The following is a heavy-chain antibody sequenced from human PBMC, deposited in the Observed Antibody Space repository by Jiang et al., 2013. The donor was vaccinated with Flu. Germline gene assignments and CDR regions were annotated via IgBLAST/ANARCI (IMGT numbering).Heavy chain of an antibody. D-gene: IGHD6-13*01. V-gene: IGHV1-46*01. Sequence: SGAEVKKPGASVKVSCKASGYTFTSYYMHWVRQAPGQGLEWMGIINPSGGSTSYAQKFQGRVTMTRDTSTSTVYMELSSLRSEDTAVYYCARSLLSIAAAGTPYYFDYWGQGTLVTVSS. CDR2: INPSGGST. J-gene: IGHJ4*02. CDR1: GYTFTSYY. CDR3: ARSLLSIAAAGTPYYFDY.